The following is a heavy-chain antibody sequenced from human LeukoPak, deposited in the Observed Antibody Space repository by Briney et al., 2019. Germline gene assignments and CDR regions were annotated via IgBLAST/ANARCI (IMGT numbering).Heavy chain of an antibody. D-gene: IGHD6-13*01. CDR2: LKSKNNGGTV. J-gene: IGHJ4*02. CDR3: CTVSGFGTSCDH. CDR1: GFTFSNAW. V-gene: IGHV3-15*01. Sequence: GGSLRLSCAASGFTFSNAWMSWVRQAPGKGLEWVGRLKSKNNGGTVDYAAPVKGRFTISRDDSKDTFYLQMNSLKSEDTAVYYCCTVSGFGTSCDHWGQGTLVTVSS.